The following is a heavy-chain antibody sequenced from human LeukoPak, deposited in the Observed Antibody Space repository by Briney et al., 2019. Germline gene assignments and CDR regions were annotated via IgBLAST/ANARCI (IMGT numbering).Heavy chain of an antibody. D-gene: IGHD4-17*01. J-gene: IGHJ4*02. CDR1: GFTFSSYA. CDR2: IYSGGST. V-gene: IGHV3-53*01. Sequence: GGSLRLSCAASGFTFSSYAMSWVRQAPGKGLEWVSVIYSGGSTYYADSVKGRFTISRDNSKNTLYLQMNSLRAEDTAVYYCASLYGPRGYYWGQGTLVTVSS. CDR3: ASLYGPRGYY.